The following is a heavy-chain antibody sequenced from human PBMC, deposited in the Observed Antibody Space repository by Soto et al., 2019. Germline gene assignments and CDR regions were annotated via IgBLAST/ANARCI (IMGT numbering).Heavy chain of an antibody. Sequence: QVQLQESGPGLVKASQTLSLICSVSGESISSGGYYWSWIRHHPGKGLEWIGYIYDSESAYYNPSLKIRVTISIDTSKNHFAMKLSSVTAADTAVYYCARASSSSSAADYWGQGTLITVSS. D-gene: IGHD6-6*01. CDR3: ARASSSSSAADY. CDR2: IYDSESA. CDR1: GESISSGGYY. V-gene: IGHV4-31*03. J-gene: IGHJ4*02.